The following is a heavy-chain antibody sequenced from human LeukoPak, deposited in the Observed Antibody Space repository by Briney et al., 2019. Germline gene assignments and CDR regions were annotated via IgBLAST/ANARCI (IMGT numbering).Heavy chain of an antibody. V-gene: IGHV3-30*18. CDR1: GFTFSSYG. CDR3: AKGYGDLRYYYYYYMDV. J-gene: IGHJ6*03. CDR2: ISYDGSNK. D-gene: IGHD4-17*01. Sequence: PGGSLRLSCAASGFTFSSYGMHWVRQAPGKGLGWVAVISYDGSNKYYADSVKGRFTISRDNSKNTLYLQMNSLRAEDTAVYYCAKGYGDLRYYYYYYMDVWGKGTTVTVSS.